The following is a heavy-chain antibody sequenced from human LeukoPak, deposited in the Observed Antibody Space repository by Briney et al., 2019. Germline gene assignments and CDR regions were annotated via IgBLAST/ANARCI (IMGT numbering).Heavy chain of an antibody. V-gene: IGHV1-2*02. CDR3: AREKIGTGAVLGKDSYYLDV. CDR1: GYTFTGYY. J-gene: IGHJ6*03. CDR2: INPNSGGT. D-gene: IGHD3-16*01. Sequence: RSSVKVSCMASGYTFTGYYMHWVRQAPGQGLEWMGWINPNSGGTNYVQKLQGRVTMTRYTSISTAYMELSRLRSDDTAMYYCAREKIGTGAVLGKDSYYLDVWGKGTTVTVSS.